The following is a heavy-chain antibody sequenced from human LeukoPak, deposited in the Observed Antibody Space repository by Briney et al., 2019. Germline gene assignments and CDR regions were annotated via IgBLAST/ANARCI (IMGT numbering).Heavy chain of an antibody. CDR2: ISYDGSNK. CDR1: GFTFSSYG. J-gene: IGHJ4*02. D-gene: IGHD6-19*01. CDR3: AKEGIASGWYGD. V-gene: IGHV3-30*18. Sequence: GRSLRLSCAASGFTFSSYGMHWVRQAPGKGLEWVAVISYDGSNKYYADSVKGRFTISRDNSKNTLYLQMNSLRAEDTAVYYCAKEGIASGWYGDWGQGTLVTVSS.